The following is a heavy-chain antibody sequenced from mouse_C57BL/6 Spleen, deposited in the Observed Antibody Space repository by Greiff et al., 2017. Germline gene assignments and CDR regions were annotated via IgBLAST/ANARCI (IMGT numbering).Heavy chain of an antibody. CDR2: IDPENGDT. CDR3: TTEVVAHDY. Sequence: VQLQQSGAELVRPGASVKLSCTASGFNIKDDYMHWVKQRPEQGLEWIGWIDPENGDTEYASKFQGKATITADTSSNTAYLQLSSLTSEDSDVDCWTTEVVAHDYWGQGTTLTVSS. CDR1: GFNIKDDY. V-gene: IGHV14-4*01. D-gene: IGHD1-1*01. J-gene: IGHJ2*01.